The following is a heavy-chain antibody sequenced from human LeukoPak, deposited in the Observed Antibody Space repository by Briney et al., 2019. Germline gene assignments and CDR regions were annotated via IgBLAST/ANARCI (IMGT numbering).Heavy chain of an antibody. D-gene: IGHD5-12*01. Sequence: PSETLSLTCTVSGGSISSYYWSWIRQPPGKGLEWIGSIYHSGSTYYNPSLKSRVTITVDTSKNQFSLKLSSVTAADTAVYYCARTTEGYAGGPGYSYYYYMDVWGKGTTVTISS. V-gene: IGHV4-59*08. CDR1: GGSISSYY. CDR3: ARTTEGYAGGPGYSYYYYMDV. J-gene: IGHJ6*03. CDR2: IYHSGST.